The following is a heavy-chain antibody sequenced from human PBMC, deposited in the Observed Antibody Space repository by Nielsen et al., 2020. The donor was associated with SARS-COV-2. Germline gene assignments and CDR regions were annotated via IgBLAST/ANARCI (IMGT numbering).Heavy chain of an antibody. CDR2: MSYDGSDK. D-gene: IGHD3-16*01. Sequence: SLKISCAASGFTFSNYGMHWVRQAPGKGLDWVAAMSYDGSDKYYGDSVKGRFTISRDNSKNTLFLHMSRLRADDTALYYCAKAGGKNAGGIIDYWGPGTLVTVSS. CDR3: AKAGGKNAGGIIDY. CDR1: GFTFSNYG. J-gene: IGHJ4*02. V-gene: IGHV3-30*18.